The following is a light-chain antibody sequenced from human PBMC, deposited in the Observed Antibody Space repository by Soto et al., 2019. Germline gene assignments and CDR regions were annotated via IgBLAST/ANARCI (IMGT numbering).Light chain of an antibody. V-gene: IGKV1-12*01. CDR2: AAS. CDR1: QSISSW. CDR3: QQGDSFPIT. J-gene: IGKJ5*01. Sequence: DIQMTQSPSSVSASVGDRVTITCRASQSISSWLAWYQQKPETVPKLLIYAASSLQVGVPSRFSGSGTGTEFTLTITSLQPEDFGTYYCQQGDSFPITFGQGTRLEIK.